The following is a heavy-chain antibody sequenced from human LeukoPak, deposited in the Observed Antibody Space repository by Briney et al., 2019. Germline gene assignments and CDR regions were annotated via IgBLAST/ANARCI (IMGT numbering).Heavy chain of an antibody. Sequence: GGSLRLSCAASGFTFSSYGMHWVRQAPGKGLEWVAVISYDGSNKYYADSVKGRFTISRDNSKNTLYLQMNSLRAEGTAVYYCAKDTGDCGGDCAADYWGQGTLVTVSS. CDR3: AKDTGDCGGDCAADY. CDR2: ISYDGSNK. CDR1: GFTFSSYG. D-gene: IGHD2-21*02. V-gene: IGHV3-30*18. J-gene: IGHJ4*02.